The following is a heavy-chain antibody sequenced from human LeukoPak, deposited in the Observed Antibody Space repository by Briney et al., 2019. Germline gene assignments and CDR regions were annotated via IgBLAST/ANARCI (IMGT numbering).Heavy chain of an antibody. Sequence: SQTLSLTCAVSGGSISSGGYSWSWIRQPPGKGLEWIGYIYHSGSTYYNPSLKSRVTISVDRSKNQFSLKLSSVTAADTAVYYCARGDSGYDSIDYYFDYWGQGTLVTVSS. CDR3: ARGDSGYDSIDYYFDY. V-gene: IGHV4-30-2*01. CDR1: GGSISSGGYS. CDR2: IYHSGST. J-gene: IGHJ4*02. D-gene: IGHD5-12*01.